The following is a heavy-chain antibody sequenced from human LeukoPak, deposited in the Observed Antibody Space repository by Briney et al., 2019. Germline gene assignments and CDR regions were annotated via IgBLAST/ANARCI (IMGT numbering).Heavy chain of an antibody. CDR3: ARTKGYSYGYYFDY. Sequence: GGSLRLSCAASGFTFSSYAMHWVRQSLGKGLEWVAVMSYDGFNKYYADSVKGRFTISRDNSKNTLYLQMNSLRAEDTAVYYCARTKGYSYGYYFDYWGQGTLVTVSS. CDR1: GFTFSSYA. D-gene: IGHD5-18*01. CDR2: MSYDGFNK. V-gene: IGHV3-30*03. J-gene: IGHJ4*02.